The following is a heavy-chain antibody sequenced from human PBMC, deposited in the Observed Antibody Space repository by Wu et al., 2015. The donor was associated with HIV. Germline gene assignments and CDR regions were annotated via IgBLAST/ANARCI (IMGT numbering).Heavy chain of an antibody. Sequence: QVQLVQSGAEVKKPGASVKVSCRSSGYTFTGHYLHWVRQAPGQGLEWMGWINPNSGGTNYAQKFQGRVTMTRDTSISAAYMELNRLRSDDTAVYYCARGARWWIRDSSGGLDYWGQGTLVTVSS. D-gene: IGHD3-22*01. J-gene: IGHJ4*02. CDR3: ARGARWWIRDSSGGLDY. CDR2: INPNSGGT. V-gene: IGHV1-2*02. CDR1: GYTFTGHY.